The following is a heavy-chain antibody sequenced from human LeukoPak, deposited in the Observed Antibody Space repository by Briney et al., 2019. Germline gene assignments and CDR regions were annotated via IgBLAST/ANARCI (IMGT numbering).Heavy chain of an antibody. CDR3: ATPPLEGGF. V-gene: IGHV3-21*01. CDR1: GFTFSSYT. CDR2: ISSSSSYI. Sequence: GGSLRLSCAASGFTFSSYTMNWVRQAPGKGLEWVSSISSSSSYIYYADSMKGRFTISRDNAKNSLYLQMNSLRAEDTAVYYYATPPLEGGFWGQGTLVTVSS. J-gene: IGHJ4*02. D-gene: IGHD1-1*01.